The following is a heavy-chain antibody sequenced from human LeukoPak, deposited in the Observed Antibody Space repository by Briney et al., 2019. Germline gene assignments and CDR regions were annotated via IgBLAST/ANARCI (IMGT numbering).Heavy chain of an antibody. CDR1: GGSISSGGYS. J-gene: IGHJ4*02. CDR3: ARSTYGDYPDY. CDR2: IYHSGST. D-gene: IGHD4-17*01. V-gene: IGHV4-30-2*01. Sequence: SETLSLTCAVSGGSISSGGYSWSWIRQPPGKGLEWIGYIYHSGSTYYNPSLKSRVTISVDRSKNQFSLKLSSVTAADTAVYYCARSTYGDYPDYWGQGTRVSVPS.